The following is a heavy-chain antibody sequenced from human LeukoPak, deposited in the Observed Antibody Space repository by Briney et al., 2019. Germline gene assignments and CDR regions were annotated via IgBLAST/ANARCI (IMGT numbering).Heavy chain of an antibody. V-gene: IGHV1-69*06. D-gene: IGHD1-26*01. CDR2: IIPIFGTA. Sequence: SVKVSCKASGGTFSNYAISWVRQAPGQGLEWMGGIIPIFGTANYAQKFRGRVTITADKSTRTAYMELSSLRSEDTAVYYCARGRYSGSYSPNDYWGQGTLVTVSS. J-gene: IGHJ4*02. CDR3: ARGRYSGSYSPNDY. CDR1: GGTFSNYA.